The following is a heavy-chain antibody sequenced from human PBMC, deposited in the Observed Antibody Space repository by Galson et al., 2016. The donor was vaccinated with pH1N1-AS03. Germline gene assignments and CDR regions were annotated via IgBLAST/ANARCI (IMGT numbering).Heavy chain of an antibody. Sequence: SGAEVKKPGESLKISCTGSGYTFTDYWIGWVRQTPGKGLEWMGIIWPTDSHTTYSPSFQGPVTISADKSINTAYLQWSSLKASDNAMYFCASGRTVGAIGNWFDPWGQGTLVTVSS. CDR3: ASGRTVGAIGNWFDP. CDR2: IWPTDSHT. J-gene: IGHJ5*02. CDR1: GYTFTDYW. V-gene: IGHV5-51*01. D-gene: IGHD3-16*01.